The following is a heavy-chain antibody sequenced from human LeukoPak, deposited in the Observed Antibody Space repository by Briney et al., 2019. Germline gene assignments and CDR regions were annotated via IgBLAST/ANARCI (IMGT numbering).Heavy chain of an antibody. CDR2: IYYSGTT. CDR3: AKRIQSAMATGY. CDR1: GGSISSYY. D-gene: IGHD5-18*01. V-gene: IGHV4-59*01. J-gene: IGHJ4*02. Sequence: PSETLSLTCTVSGGSISSYYWSWIRQPPGKGLEWIGYIYYSGTTNYNPSLKSRVTISVDTSKNQFSLKLRSVTAADTAVYYCAKRIQSAMATGYWGQGTLVTVSS.